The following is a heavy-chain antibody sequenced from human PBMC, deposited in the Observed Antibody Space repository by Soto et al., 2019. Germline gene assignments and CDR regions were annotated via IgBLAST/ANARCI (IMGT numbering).Heavy chain of an antibody. CDR3: ARYGSGECNRGSCYSPFDY. D-gene: IGHD2-15*01. CDR2: IYYSGST. V-gene: IGHV4-30-4*01. Sequence: SETLSLTCTVSGRSIISFNYYWSWIRQPPGKGLEWIGYIYYSGSTYYNPSLRSRVTISVDTSKNQFSLKLSSVTAADTAVYYCARYGSGECNRGSCYSPFDYWGQGTLVTVSS. J-gene: IGHJ4*02. CDR1: GRSIISFNYY.